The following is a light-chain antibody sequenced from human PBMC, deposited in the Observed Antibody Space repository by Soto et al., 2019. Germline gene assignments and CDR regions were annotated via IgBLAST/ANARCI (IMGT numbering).Light chain of an antibody. CDR2: EVS. CDR3: TSYVGGNICV. J-gene: IGLJ2*01. Sequence: QSALTQPPSASGSPGQSVTISCTGTSSDVGAYKYVSWYQQYPGKAPKLMIYEVSKRPSGVPDRFSGSKSGNTASLTVSGLQAEDGADYYCTSYVGGNICVFGGGTKLTVL. V-gene: IGLV2-8*01. CDR1: SSDVGAYKY.